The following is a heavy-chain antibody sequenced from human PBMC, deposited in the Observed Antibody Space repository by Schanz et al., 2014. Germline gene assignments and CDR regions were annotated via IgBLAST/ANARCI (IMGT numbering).Heavy chain of an antibody. V-gene: IGHV3-7*01. CDR2: IKQDGSEK. Sequence: VQLVESGGGLVQPGRSLRLSCAASGFTFSRSGMHWVRQAPGKGLEWVANIKQDGSEKYYVDSVKGRFTISRDNAKNSLYLQMNSLRPEDTAVYYCAKYGGELGVSFEYWGQGTLVTVSS. CDR3: AKYGGELGVSFEY. CDR1: GFTFSRSG. D-gene: IGHD7-27*01. J-gene: IGHJ4*02.